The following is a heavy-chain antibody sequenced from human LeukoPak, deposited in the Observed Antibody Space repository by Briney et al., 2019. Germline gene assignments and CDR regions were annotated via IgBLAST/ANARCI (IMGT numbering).Heavy chain of an antibody. D-gene: IGHD3-3*01. CDR3: AREYGFGVVTYFDY. Sequence: PGGSLRLSCAASGFTFSSYGMSWVRQAPGKGLEWVSAISGSGGSTYYADSAKGRFTISRDNSKNTLYLQMNSLRAEDTAVYYCAREYGFGVVTYFDYWGQGTLVTVSS. J-gene: IGHJ4*02. CDR1: GFTFSSYG. V-gene: IGHV3-23*01. CDR2: ISGSGGST.